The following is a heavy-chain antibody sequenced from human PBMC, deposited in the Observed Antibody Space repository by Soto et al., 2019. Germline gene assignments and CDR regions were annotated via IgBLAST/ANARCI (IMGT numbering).Heavy chain of an antibody. D-gene: IGHD3-3*01. V-gene: IGHV4-59*08. CDR1: NGSIGTNY. J-gene: IGHJ4*02. CDR3: ARHRWTSGYYLVFGS. Sequence: QVQLQVSGPGLVKPSETLTLTCTISNGSIGTNYWSWLRQPPGKPLEWIGHIYYSGTTNYNPSLKSRVTLSVDMSKSQFSLKLTSATAADTAVYYCARHRWTSGYYLVFGSWGQGTLVTVSS. CDR2: IYYSGTT.